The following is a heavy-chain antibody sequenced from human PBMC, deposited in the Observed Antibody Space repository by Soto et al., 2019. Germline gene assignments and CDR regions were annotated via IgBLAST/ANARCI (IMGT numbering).Heavy chain of an antibody. Sequence: EVQLLESGGGLVQPGGSLRLSCAASGFSFGGFAMSWVRQAPGKGLEWVSTMSGSGGTPFYSDSVKGRFTISRDNSKNTVFLQMNSLRAEDKAVYYCAKHTRGYSSSYFDYWGQGNLVTVSS. V-gene: IGHV3-23*01. D-gene: IGHD5-18*01. CDR3: AKHTRGYSSSYFDY. CDR1: GFSFGGFA. CDR2: MSGSGGTP. J-gene: IGHJ4*02.